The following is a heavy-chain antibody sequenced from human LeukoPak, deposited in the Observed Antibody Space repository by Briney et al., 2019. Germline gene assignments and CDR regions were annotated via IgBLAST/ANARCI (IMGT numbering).Heavy chain of an antibody. CDR3: SPGFAFDV. V-gene: IGHV3-74*01. J-gene: IGHJ3*01. Sequence: GGSLRLSCAASGFTFTDYWMHWVRQRPGEGLVWVSHISTDGGRTNYADSVKGRFTTPRDNTKNTVYLQMSSLRAEDTAVYYCSPGFAFDVWGQGTMVTVSS. D-gene: IGHD2-15*01. CDR1: GFTFTDYW. CDR2: ISTDGGRT.